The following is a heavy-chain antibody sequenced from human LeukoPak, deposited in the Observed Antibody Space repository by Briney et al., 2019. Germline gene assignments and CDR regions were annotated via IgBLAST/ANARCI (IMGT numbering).Heavy chain of an antibody. D-gene: IGHD3-9*01. CDR1: GYTFTGYY. V-gene: IGHV1-2*02. CDR2: INPNSGGT. J-gene: IGHJ6*02. Sequence: ASVKVSCKASGYTFTGYYMHWVRQAPGQGLEWMEWINPNSGGTNYAQKFQGRVTMTRDTYISTAYMELSRLRSDDTAVYYCARDPQFHTYYDILTGYYQDYYYGMDVWGQGTTVTVSS. CDR3: ARDPQFHTYYDILTGYYQDYYYGMDV.